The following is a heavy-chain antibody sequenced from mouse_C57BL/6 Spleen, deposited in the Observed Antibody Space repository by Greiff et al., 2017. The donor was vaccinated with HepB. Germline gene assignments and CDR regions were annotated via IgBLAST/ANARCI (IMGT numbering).Heavy chain of an antibody. D-gene: IGHD2-2*01. J-gene: IGHJ3*01. Sequence: VKLQQPGAELVKPGASVKMSCKASGYTFTSYWITWVKQRPGQGLEWIGDIYPGSGSTNYNEKFKSKATLTVDTSSSTAYMQLSSLTSEDSAVYYCARSLYYGYDGGAYWGQGTLVTVSA. CDR1: GYTFTSYW. V-gene: IGHV1-55*01. CDR3: ARSLYYGYDGGAY. CDR2: IYPGSGST.